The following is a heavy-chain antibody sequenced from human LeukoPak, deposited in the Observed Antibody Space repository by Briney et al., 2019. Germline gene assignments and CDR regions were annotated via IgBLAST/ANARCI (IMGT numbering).Heavy chain of an antibody. CDR1: GLNFNDYD. J-gene: IGHJ4*02. CDR2: IWDDGSNK. V-gene: IGHV3-33*01. CDR3: ARARGGSNSDY. Sequence: GGSLRLSCAASGLNFNDYDMDWVRQAPGKGPEWVAVIWDDGSNKYYAESVKGRFTISRDISKNMLYLQMNSLRAEDTAVYYCARARGGSNSDYWGQGTLVTVSS. D-gene: IGHD1-26*01.